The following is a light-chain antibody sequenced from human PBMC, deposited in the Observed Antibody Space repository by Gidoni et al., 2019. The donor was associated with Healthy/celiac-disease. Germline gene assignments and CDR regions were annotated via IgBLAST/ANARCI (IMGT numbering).Light chain of an antibody. CDR3: QQRSNWPSWT. CDR1: QSVSSY. Sequence: EIVFTQSPATLSLSPGERATLSCRASQSVSSYLAWYQQKPGQAPRPLIYDASNRATGIPARFIGGGSGTEFTLTISSLEPEDFAVYYCQQRSNWPSWTFXQXTKVEIK. V-gene: IGKV3-11*01. CDR2: DAS. J-gene: IGKJ1*01.